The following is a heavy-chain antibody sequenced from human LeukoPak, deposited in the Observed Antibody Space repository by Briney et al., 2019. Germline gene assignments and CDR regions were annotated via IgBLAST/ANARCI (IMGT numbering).Heavy chain of an antibody. CDR3: AKNSGGYFTPFDY. V-gene: IGHV3-23*01. J-gene: IGHJ4*02. CDR1: GLTFSNYA. Sequence: GGSLRLSCTASGLTFSNYAMSWVRQAPGKGLEWVSSISGSGGGSDYADSVKGRFTISRDNSKNTLYLQMNSLRAEDTAIYYCAKNSGGYFTPFDYWGQGTLVTVSS. D-gene: IGHD1-26*01. CDR2: ISGSGGGS.